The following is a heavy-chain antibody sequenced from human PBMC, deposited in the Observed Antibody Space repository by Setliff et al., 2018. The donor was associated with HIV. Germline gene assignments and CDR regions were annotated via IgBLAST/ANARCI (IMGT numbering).Heavy chain of an antibody. CDR2: INGDGSST. J-gene: IGHJ4*02. D-gene: IGHD2-15*01. CDR3: ARNSYFFDS. CDR1: GFTLSSYW. Sequence: GGSLRLSCAASGFTLSSYWMHWVRQAPGKGLVWVSRINGDGSSTLYADSVKGRFTISRDNAKNTLYLQMNSLRAEDTAVYYCARNSYFFDSWGQGALVTVSS. V-gene: IGHV3-74*01.